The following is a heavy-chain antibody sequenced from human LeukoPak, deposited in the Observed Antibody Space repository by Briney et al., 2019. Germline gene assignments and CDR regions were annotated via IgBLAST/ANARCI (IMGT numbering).Heavy chain of an antibody. V-gene: IGHV3-48*04. CDR2: ISSSGSTI. CDR1: GFTFSSYS. Sequence: GGSLRLSCAAYGFTFSSYSMNWVRQAPGKGLEWVSYISSSGSTIYYADSVKGRFTISRDNAKNSLYLQMNSLRAEDTAVYYCARAKGGRDGYNWLPGLFDYWGQGTLVTVSS. D-gene: IGHD5-24*01. J-gene: IGHJ4*02. CDR3: ARAKGGRDGYNWLPGLFDY.